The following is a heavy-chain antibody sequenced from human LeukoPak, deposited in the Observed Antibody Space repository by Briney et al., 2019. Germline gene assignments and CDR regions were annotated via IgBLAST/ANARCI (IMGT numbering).Heavy chain of an antibody. V-gene: IGHV4-59*01. CDR1: GGSISSYY. CDR2: IYYSGST. CDR3: ARGRQLELSGWFDP. Sequence: PSETLSLTCTVSGGSISSYYWSWIRQPPGKGLEWIGYIYYSGSTNYNPSLKSRVTIPVDTSKNQFSLKLSSVTAADTAVYYCARGRQLELSGWFDPWGQGTLVTVSS. J-gene: IGHJ5*02. D-gene: IGHD1-7*01.